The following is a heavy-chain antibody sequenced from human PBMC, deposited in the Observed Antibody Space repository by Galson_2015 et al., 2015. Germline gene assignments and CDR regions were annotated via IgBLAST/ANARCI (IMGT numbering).Heavy chain of an antibody. V-gene: IGHV2-5*01. CDR3: AHRPGPRETSGWSY. CDR1: GFSLSTNGVV. J-gene: IGHJ4*02. CDR2: TSSRDDK. Sequence: PALVKPTQTLTLTCTFSGFSLSTNGVVLAWIRQPPGKALEWVPLTSSRDDKIYSPSLRSRLTITKDTSKNQVVLTMTNMDPADTATYYCAHRPGPRETSGWSYWGQGAPVTVSP. D-gene: IGHD6-13*01.